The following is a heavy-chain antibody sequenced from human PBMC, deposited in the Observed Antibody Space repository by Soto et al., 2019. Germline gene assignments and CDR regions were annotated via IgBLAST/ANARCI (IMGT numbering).Heavy chain of an antibody. D-gene: IGHD3-3*01. Sequence: PGGSLRLSCAASGFTFSSYEMNWVRQAPGQGLEWVSYISDSGGTVYYADSVKGRFTVSRDNAENSVYLQMNSLRTEDTAVYYCARDLLHYDFWSGYSAYFYYGMDVWGPGTTVTGSS. CDR3: ARDLLHYDFWSGYSAYFYYGMDV. CDR1: GFTFSSYE. V-gene: IGHV3-48*03. CDR2: ISDSGGTV. J-gene: IGHJ6*02.